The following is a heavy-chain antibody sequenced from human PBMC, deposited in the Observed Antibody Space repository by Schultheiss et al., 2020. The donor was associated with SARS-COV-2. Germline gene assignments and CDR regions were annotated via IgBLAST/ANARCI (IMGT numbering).Heavy chain of an antibody. CDR3: TTLYSYYDSSGYYHNNFDY. J-gene: IGHJ4*02. CDR1: GFTFDDYA. Sequence: GGSLRLSCAASGFTFDDYAMHWVRQAPGKGLEWVSSISSSSSYIYYADSVKGRFTISRDNSKNTLYLQMNSLKTEDTAVYYCTTLYSYYDSSGYYHNNFDYWGQGTLVTVSS. CDR2: ISSSSSYI. D-gene: IGHD3-22*01. V-gene: IGHV3-21*03.